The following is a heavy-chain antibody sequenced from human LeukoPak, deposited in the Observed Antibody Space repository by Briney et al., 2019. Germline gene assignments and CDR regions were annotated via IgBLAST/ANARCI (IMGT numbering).Heavy chain of an antibody. Sequence: PGRSLRLSCAASGFTLSSYAMHWVRQAPGKGLEWVAVISYDGSNKYYADSVKGRFTISRDNSKNTLYLQMNSLRAEDTAVYYCASLSRLEPEHYYYYMDVWGKGTTVTVSS. CDR2: ISYDGSNK. CDR3: ASLSRLEPEHYYYYMDV. V-gene: IGHV3-30-3*01. D-gene: IGHD1-1*01. J-gene: IGHJ6*03. CDR1: GFTLSSYA.